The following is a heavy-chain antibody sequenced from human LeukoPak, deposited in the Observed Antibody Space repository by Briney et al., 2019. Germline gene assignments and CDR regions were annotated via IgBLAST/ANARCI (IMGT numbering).Heavy chain of an antibody. CDR2: IYYSGST. Sequence: KLSETLSLTCTVSGGSIGGSSYYWGWIRQPPGKGLEWIGSIYYSGSTYYNPSLKSRVTISVDTSKNQFSLKLSSVTAADTAVYYCARADYYGSGSYLPYYYYGMDVWGQGTTVTVSS. CDR1: GGSIGGSSYY. D-gene: IGHD3-10*01. CDR3: ARADYYGSGSYLPYYYYGMDV. V-gene: IGHV4-39*07. J-gene: IGHJ6*02.